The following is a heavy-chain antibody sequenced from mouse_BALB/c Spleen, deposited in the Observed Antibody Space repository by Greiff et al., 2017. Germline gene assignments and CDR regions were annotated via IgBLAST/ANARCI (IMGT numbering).Heavy chain of an antibody. Sequence: DVMLVESGGGLVKPGGSLKLSCAASGFTFSSYAMSWVRQTPEKRLEWVASISSGGSTYYPDSVKGRFTISRDNARNILYLQMSSLRSEDTAMYYCAREGSSYGAWFAYWGQGTLVTVSA. CDR3: AREGSSYGAWFAY. J-gene: IGHJ3*01. CDR2: ISSGGST. CDR1: GFTFSSYA. D-gene: IGHD1-1*01. V-gene: IGHV5-6-5*01.